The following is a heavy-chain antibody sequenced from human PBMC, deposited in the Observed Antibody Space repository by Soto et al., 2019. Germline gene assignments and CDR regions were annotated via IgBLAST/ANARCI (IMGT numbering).Heavy chain of an antibody. V-gene: IGHV3-43*01. CDR2: ISWDGGST. CDR3: EKETKSDYYDSSGYYQ. D-gene: IGHD3-22*01. Sequence: GSLRLSCAASGFTFDDYTMHWVRQAPGKGLEWVSLISWDGGSTYYADSVKGRFTISRDNSKNSLYLQMNSLRTEDTALYYCEKETKSDYYDSSGYYQWRQGNLVTVS. J-gene: IGHJ4*02. CDR1: GFTFDDYT.